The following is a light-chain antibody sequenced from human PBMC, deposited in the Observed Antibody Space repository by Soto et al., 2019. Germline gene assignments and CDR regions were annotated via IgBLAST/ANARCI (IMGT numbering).Light chain of an antibody. CDR2: GNS. CDR3: QSYDSGLSGSPV. J-gene: IGLJ2*01. Sequence: QSVLTQPPSVSGAPGQRVTISCTGSSSYIGAGYDVHWYQQLPGTAPKLLIYGNSNRPSGVPDRFPGSKSGTSASLAITGLQAEDEADYYCQSYDSGLSGSPVFGGGTKLTVL. V-gene: IGLV1-40*01. CDR1: SSYIGAGYD.